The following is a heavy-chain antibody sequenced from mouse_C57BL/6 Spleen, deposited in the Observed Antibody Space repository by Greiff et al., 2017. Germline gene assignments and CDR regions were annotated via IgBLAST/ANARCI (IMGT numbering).Heavy chain of an antibody. D-gene: IGHD1-1*01. V-gene: IGHV1-69*01. CDR3: AAYYYSFAY. Sequence: VQLQQPVAELVMPGASVKLSCKASGYTFTSYWMHWVKQRPGQGLEWIGEIDPSDSYTNYNQKFKGKSTLTVDKSSSTAYMQLSSLTSEDSAVYYCAAYYYSFAYWGQGTLVTVSA. J-gene: IGHJ3*01. CDR2: IDPSDSYT. CDR1: GYTFTSYW.